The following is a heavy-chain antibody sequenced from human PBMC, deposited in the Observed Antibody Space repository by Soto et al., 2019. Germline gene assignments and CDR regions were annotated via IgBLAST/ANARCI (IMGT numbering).Heavy chain of an antibody. CDR3: ARGRGYSYGYSSLFDY. CDR1: GGSISSYY. V-gene: IGHV4-59*12. Sequence: SETLSLTCTVSGGSISSYYWSWIRQPPGKGLEWIGYIYYSGSTNYNPSLKSRVTISVDTSKNQFSLKLSSVTAADTAVYYCARGRGYSYGYSSLFDYWGQGILVTVSS. CDR2: IYYSGST. D-gene: IGHD5-18*01. J-gene: IGHJ4*02.